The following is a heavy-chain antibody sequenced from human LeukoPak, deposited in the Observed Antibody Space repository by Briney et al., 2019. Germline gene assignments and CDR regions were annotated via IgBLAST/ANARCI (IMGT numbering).Heavy chain of an antibody. CDR3: ATRSSGYDSPQY. Sequence: SETLSLTCAVYGGSFSGYYWSWIRQPPGKGLEWIGETNHSGSTNYNPSLKSRVTISVDTSKNQFSLKLSSVTAADTAVYYCATRSSGYDSPQYWGQGTLVTVSS. CDR1: GGSFSGYY. J-gene: IGHJ4*02. CDR2: TNHSGST. V-gene: IGHV4-34*01. D-gene: IGHD5-12*01.